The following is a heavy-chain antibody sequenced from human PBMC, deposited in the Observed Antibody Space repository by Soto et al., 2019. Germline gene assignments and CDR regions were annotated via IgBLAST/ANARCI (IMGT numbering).Heavy chain of an antibody. CDR2: IIPIFGTA. CDR3: ASCSHTFSPRYYYYGMDV. J-gene: IGHJ6*02. D-gene: IGHD3-10*02. V-gene: IGHV1-69*12. Sequence: QVQLVQSGAEVKKPGSSVKVSCKASVGTFSSYAISWVRQAPGQGLEWMGGIIPIFGTATYAQKFQGRVTITAEESRNTAYMELSSLRSEDAAVYYSASCSHTFSPRYYYYGMDVWGQGTTVTVSS. CDR1: VGTFSSYA.